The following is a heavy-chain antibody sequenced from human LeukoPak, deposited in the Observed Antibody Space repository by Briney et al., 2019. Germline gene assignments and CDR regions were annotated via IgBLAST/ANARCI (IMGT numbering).Heavy chain of an antibody. D-gene: IGHD5-24*01. J-gene: IGHJ4*02. Sequence: SGPTLVKPTQTLTLTCTFSGFSLSTSGVGVGWIRQPPGKALEWLALIYWNDDKRYSPSLKSRLTITKDTSKNQVVLTMTNMDPVDTATYYCAHIPLRGWLQFDLYFDYWGQGTLVTVSS. V-gene: IGHV2-5*01. CDR2: IYWNDDK. CDR3: AHIPLRGWLQFDLYFDY. CDR1: GFSLSTSGVG.